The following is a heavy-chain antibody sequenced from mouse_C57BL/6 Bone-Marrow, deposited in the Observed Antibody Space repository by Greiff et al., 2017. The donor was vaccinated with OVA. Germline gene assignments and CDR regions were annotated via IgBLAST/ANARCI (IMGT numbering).Heavy chain of an antibody. CDR2: ISYDGSN. J-gene: IGHJ2*01. CDR1: GYSITSGYY. Sequence: VQLKESGPGLVKPSQSLSLTCSVTGYSITSGYYWNWIRQFPGNKLEWMGYISYDGSNIYNPSLKNRISITRDTSKNQFFLKLNSVTTEDTATYYCARGPPLRSYFDYWGQGTTLTVSS. CDR3: ARGPPLRSYFDY. V-gene: IGHV3-6*01.